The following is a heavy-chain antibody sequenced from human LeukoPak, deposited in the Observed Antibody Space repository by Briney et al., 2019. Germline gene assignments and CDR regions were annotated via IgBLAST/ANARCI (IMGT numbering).Heavy chain of an antibody. CDR2: ISGSGAST. Sequence: GGSLRLSCAASGFTFSSYAMSWVRQAPGKGLEWVSAISGSGASTYYADSVKGRFTISRDNSKNTLYLQMNSLRADDTAVYYCARGCYYERSGYCPFDYWGPGTLVTVSS. CDR1: GFTFSSYA. D-gene: IGHD3-22*01. CDR3: ARGCYYERSGYCPFDY. V-gene: IGHV3-23*01. J-gene: IGHJ4*02.